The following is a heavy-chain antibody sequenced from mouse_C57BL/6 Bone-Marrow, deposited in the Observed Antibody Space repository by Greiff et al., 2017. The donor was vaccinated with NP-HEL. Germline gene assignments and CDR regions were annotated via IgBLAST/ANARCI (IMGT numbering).Heavy chain of an antibody. V-gene: IGHV1-72*01. Sequence: VQLQQPGAALVKPGASVKLSCKASGYTFTSYWMHWVKQRPGRGLEWIGRIDPNSGGTKYNEKFKSQATLTVDKPSSTAYMQLSSLTSEDSAVYYCARSGVIYYGNLYYVDYWGQGTTLTVSS. CDR2: IDPNSGGT. J-gene: IGHJ2*01. D-gene: IGHD2-1*01. CDR3: ARSGVIYYGNLYYVDY. CDR1: GYTFTSYW.